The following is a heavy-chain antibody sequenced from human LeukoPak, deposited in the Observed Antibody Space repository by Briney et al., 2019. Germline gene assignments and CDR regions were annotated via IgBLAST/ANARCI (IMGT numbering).Heavy chain of an antibody. CDR2: IVVGSGNT. J-gene: IGHJ4*02. D-gene: IGHD3-3*01. CDR3: AAFTIFGVVIPDDFDY. Sequence: GTSVKVSCKASGFTFTSSAVQWVRQARGQRLEWIGWIVVGSGNTNYAQKFQERVTITRDMSTSTAYMELSSLRSEDTAVYYCAAFTIFGVVIPDDFDYWGQGTLVTVSS. CDR1: GFTFTSSA. V-gene: IGHV1-58*01.